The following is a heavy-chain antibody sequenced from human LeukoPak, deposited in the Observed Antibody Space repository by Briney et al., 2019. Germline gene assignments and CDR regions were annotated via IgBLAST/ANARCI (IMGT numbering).Heavy chain of an antibody. Sequence: GGSLRLSCAASGFTFSSYGMHWVRQAPGKGLEWVAVISYDGSNKYYADSVKGRFTISRDNSKNTLYLQMNSLRAEDTAVYYCAKDLGLGSSGYDLSWFDPWGQGTLVTVSS. D-gene: IGHD5-12*01. CDR2: ISYDGSNK. V-gene: IGHV3-30*18. CDR3: AKDLGLGSSGYDLSWFDP. CDR1: GFTFSSYG. J-gene: IGHJ5*02.